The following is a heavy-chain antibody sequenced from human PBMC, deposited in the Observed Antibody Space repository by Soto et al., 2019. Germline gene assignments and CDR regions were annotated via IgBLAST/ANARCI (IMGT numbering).Heavy chain of an antibody. V-gene: IGHV3-21*01. CDR2: ISSSSSYI. J-gene: IGHJ6*03. Sequence: EVQLVESGGGLVKPGGSLRLSCAASGFTFSSYSMNWVRQAPGKGLEWVSSISSSSSYIYYADSVKGRVTISRDNAKNALDLQKNSLRAEDTAGYYCARPPAGIIYYYYYMDVWGKGTKVTVSS. CDR1: GFTFSSYS. CDR3: ARPPAGIIYYYYYMDV.